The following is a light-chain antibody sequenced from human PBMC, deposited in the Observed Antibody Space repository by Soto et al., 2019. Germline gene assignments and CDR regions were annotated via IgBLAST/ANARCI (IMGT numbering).Light chain of an antibody. J-gene: IGLJ2*01. CDR2: NNN. V-gene: IGLV1-44*01. Sequence: QAVVTQPPSASGTPGQRVTISCSGSSSNIGSNTVNWYQQLPGTAPQLLIYNNNQRPSAVPDRFSGSKSGTSASLAISGLQSEDEADYYCAAWDDSLDGQVVFGGGTKLTVL. CDR3: AAWDDSLDGQVV. CDR1: SSNIGSNT.